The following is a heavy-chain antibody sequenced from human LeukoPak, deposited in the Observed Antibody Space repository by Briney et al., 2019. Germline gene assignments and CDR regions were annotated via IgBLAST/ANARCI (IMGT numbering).Heavy chain of an antibody. CDR2: VYPGDSDT. V-gene: IGHV5-51*01. D-gene: IGHD3-22*01. Sequence: GESLKIPCQASGYSFTRYWIGWMRQMPGKGLEWMGIVYPGDSDTIYSPSFQGQVTISADRSITTAYLQLNRLETSDTATYFCARGLYYDSSGFFAAFWGRGTLVTVSS. CDR3: ARGLYYDSSGFFAAF. J-gene: IGHJ4*02. CDR1: GYSFTRYW.